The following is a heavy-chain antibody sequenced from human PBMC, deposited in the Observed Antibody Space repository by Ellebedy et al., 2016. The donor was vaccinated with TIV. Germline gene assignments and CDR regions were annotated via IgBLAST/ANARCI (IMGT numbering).Heavy chain of an antibody. CDR2: ISHTGSRT. D-gene: IGHD5-18*01. J-gene: IGHJ4*02. V-gene: IGHV3-23*01. CDR3: AKDRTPGDGYWVFDF. Sequence: GESLKISCAASGFTFSSYAMSWVRQAPGKGLEWVSTISHTGSRTYYADSAEGRFTISRDNSKSTLDLQMSSLRAEDTAVYYCAKDRTPGDGYWVFDFWGQGTLVTVSS. CDR1: GFTFSSYA.